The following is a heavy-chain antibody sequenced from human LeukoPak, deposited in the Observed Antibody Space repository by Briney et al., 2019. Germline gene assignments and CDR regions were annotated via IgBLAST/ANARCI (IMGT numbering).Heavy chain of an antibody. J-gene: IGHJ5*02. D-gene: IGHD6-19*01. V-gene: IGHV4-4*07. CDR1: GGSISSYY. CDR2: IYTSGST. Sequence: SETLPLTCTVSGGSISSYYWSWIRQPAGKGLEWIGRIYTSGSTNYNPSLKSRVTMSVDTSKNQFSLKLSSVTAADTAVYYCARSTRRTVAGSYWFDPWGQGTLVTVSS. CDR3: ARSTRRTVAGSYWFDP.